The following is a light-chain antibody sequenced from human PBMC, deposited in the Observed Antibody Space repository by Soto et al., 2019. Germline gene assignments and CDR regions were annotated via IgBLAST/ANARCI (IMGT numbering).Light chain of an antibody. V-gene: IGKV1-5*01. J-gene: IGKJ1*01. CDR3: QQYNSYPWT. CDR2: DAS. CDR1: QRISNW. Sequence: DIQMTQSPSTLSASVGDRVTITCRASQRISNWLAWYQQKTGKAPKLLIYDASTLESGVPSRFGGSGSGTEFTLTISSLQPDDFATYYCQQYNSYPWTFGQGTKVEIK.